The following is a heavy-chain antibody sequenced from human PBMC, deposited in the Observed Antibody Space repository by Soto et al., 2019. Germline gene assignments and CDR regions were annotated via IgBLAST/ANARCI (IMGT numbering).Heavy chain of an antibody. Sequence: PGGSLRLSCAASGFTFSSYAMSWVRQAPGKGLEWVSGLSGSGGSTYYADSVKGRFTISRDNSKNTLYLQMNSLRAEDTAVYYCAKGRYCSTTDCYVDFDHWGQGTLVTVSS. CDR1: GFTFSSYA. D-gene: IGHD2-2*01. CDR2: LSGSGGST. V-gene: IGHV3-23*01. J-gene: IGHJ4*02. CDR3: AKGRYCSTTDCYVDFDH.